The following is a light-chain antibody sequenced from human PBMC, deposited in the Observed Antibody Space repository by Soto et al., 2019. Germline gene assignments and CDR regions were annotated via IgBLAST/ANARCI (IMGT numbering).Light chain of an antibody. Sequence: QSVLSQPPSASGTPGQTVTISCSGSNSNIGTKTVNWFQHLPGTAPKLLIYGNHNRPSGVPDRFSASKSGTSASLVISDLQAEDEADYYCQSYDSKLSGSWVFGGGTKLTVL. CDR3: QSYDSKLSGSWV. V-gene: IGLV1-44*01. CDR1: NSNIGTKT. CDR2: GNH. J-gene: IGLJ3*02.